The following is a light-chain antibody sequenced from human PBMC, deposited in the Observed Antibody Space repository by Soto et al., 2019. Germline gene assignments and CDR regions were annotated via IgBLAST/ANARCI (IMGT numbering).Light chain of an antibody. V-gene: IGLV2-14*01. CDR3: SSYTSSSTYV. CDR1: SRDVGGYNY. CDR2: DVS. J-gene: IGLJ1*01. Sequence: QSVLTQPDSVPGSPRQSNTISCTGTSRDVGGYNYVSWYQQHPGKAPKLMIYDVSNRPSGVSNRFSGSQSGNTASLTISGLQAEDEADYYCSSYTSSSTYVFGTGTKVTVL.